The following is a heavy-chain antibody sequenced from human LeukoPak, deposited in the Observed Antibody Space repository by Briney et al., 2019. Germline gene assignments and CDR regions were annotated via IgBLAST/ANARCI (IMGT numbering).Heavy chain of an antibody. J-gene: IGHJ4*02. V-gene: IGHV3-20*04. CDR2: ISWNGGST. CDR1: GFTFSSYW. D-gene: IGHD2-2*01. Sequence: GGSLRLSCAASGFTFSSYWMSWVRQAPGKGLEWVSGISWNGGSTGYADSVKGRFTISRDNAKNSLYLQMNSLRAEDTALYYCARGGCSSTSCYTVDYWGQGTLVTVSS. CDR3: ARGGCSSTSCYTVDY.